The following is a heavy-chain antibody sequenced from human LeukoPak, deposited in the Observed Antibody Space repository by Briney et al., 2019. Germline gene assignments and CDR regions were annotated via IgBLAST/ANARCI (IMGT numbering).Heavy chain of an antibody. CDR2: IYYSGST. D-gene: IGHD1-1*01. V-gene: IGHV4-59*01. CDR3: ARTTRDAFDI. CDR1: GGSISSYY. Sequence: SETLSLTCTVSGGSISSYYWSWIRQPPGKGLEWIGYIYYSGSTNYNPSLKSRVTISVDTSKNQFSLKLSSVTAADTAVYYCARTTRDAFDIWGQGTMVTVSS. J-gene: IGHJ3*02.